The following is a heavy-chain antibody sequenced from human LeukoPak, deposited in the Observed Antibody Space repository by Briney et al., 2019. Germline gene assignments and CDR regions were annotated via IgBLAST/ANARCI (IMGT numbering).Heavy chain of an antibody. V-gene: IGHV1-69*05. CDR2: IIPIFGTA. Sequence: SVKVSCKASGGTFSSYAISWVRQAPGQGLGWMGGIIPIFGTANYAQKLQGRVTMTTDTSTSTAYMELRSLRSDDTAVYYCARYQGNQMGLLWFGELLPFDYWGQGTLVTVPS. J-gene: IGHJ4*02. CDR3: ARYQGNQMGLLWFGELLPFDY. CDR1: GGTFSSYA. D-gene: IGHD3-10*01.